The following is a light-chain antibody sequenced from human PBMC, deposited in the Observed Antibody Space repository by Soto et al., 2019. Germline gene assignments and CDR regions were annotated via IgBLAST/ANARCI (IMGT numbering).Light chain of an antibody. Sequence: QSVLTQPPSVSGTPGQRVTISCTGSSSNIGGGYDIHWYQQLPGTAPKLLIYGNSNRPSGVPGRFSGSKSGTSASPAITGRQAEDEEDDYCQSSDSSRSGPYVFGTGTKVTVL. CDR1: SSNIGGGYD. CDR2: GNS. CDR3: QSSDSSRSGPYV. J-gene: IGLJ1*01. V-gene: IGLV1-40*01.